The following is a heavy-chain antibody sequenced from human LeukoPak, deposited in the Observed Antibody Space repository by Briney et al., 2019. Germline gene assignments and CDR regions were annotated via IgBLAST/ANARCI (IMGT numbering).Heavy chain of an antibody. CDR3: ARDIVDYYDSSGVYYFDY. D-gene: IGHD3-22*01. CDR1: GYTFTSYG. Sequence: SVKVSCQASGYTFTSYGISWVRQAPGQGLEWMGWNSAYNGKTNYAQQLQGRVTMTTDTSTRTAYMELRSLRSDDTAVYYCARDIVDYYDSSGVYYFDYWGQGTLVTVSS. CDR2: NSAYNGKT. J-gene: IGHJ4*02. V-gene: IGHV1-18*01.